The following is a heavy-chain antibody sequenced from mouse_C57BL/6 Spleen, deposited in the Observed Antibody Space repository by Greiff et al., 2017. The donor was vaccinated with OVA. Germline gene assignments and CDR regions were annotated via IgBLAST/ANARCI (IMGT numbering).Heavy chain of an antibody. CDR3: ARSTTVVDYYARDY. J-gene: IGHJ4*01. Sequence: QVQLQQSGAELARPGASVKMSCKASGYTFTSYTMHWVKQRPGQGLEWIGYINPSSGYTKYNQKFKDKATLTADKSSSTAYMQLSSLTSEDSAVYYCARSTTVVDYYARDYWGQGTSVTVSS. D-gene: IGHD1-1*01. CDR1: GYTFTSYT. V-gene: IGHV1-4*01. CDR2: INPSSGYT.